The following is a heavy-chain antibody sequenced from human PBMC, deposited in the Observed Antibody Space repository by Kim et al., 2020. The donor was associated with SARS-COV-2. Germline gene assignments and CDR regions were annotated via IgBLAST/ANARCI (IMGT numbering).Heavy chain of an antibody. CDR1: GDTVSTNSGA. V-gene: IGHV6-1*01. D-gene: IGHD6-25*01. CDR3: SRQNNSGQDYYGLDV. J-gene: IGHJ6*02. Sequence: SQTLSLTCGISGDTVSTNSGAWNWIRQSPSRGLEWLGRTYYRSKWYFDYATSMKSRITINPDTSKNQFSLQLNSVTPEDTAVYFCSRQNNSGQDYYGLDVCGQGTTVTLSS. CDR2: TYYRSKWYF.